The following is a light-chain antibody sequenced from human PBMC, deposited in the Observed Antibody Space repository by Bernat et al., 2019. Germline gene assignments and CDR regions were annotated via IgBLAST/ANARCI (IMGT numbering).Light chain of an antibody. CDR3: QQLNSYPIT. CDR2: GAS. V-gene: IGKV1-9*01. J-gene: IGKJ5*01. CDR1: QVIGTY. Sequence: DIQLTQSPPFLSASVGDRVTITCRASQVIGTYLAWYQQKPGKAPNLLIYGASTLQTGVPSRFSGSGSGTEFTLTIISLRPEDFATYHCQQLNSYPITFGQGTRLEIK.